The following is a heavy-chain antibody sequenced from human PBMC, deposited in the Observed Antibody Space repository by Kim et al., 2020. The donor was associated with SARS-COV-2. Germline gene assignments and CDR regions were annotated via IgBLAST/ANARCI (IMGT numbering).Heavy chain of an antibody. V-gene: IGHV3-30*04. CDR2: ISYDGSNK. CDR1: GFTFSSYA. CDR3: ARVSGVRGLSGLRFLEWLLRSYFQH. J-gene: IGHJ1*01. D-gene: IGHD3-3*01. Sequence: GGSLRLSCAASGFTFSSYAMHWVRQAPGKGLEWVAVISYDGSNKYYADSVKGRFTISRDNSKNTLYLQMNSLRAEDTAVYYCARVSGVRGLSGLRFLEWLLRSYFQHWGQGTLVTVSS.